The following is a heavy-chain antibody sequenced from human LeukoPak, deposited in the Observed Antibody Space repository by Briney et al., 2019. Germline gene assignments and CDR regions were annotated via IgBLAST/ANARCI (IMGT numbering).Heavy chain of an antibody. D-gene: IGHD1-26*01. CDR2: IIVILGIA. CDR3: ARAQRKIGWELQDGDAFDI. Sequence: SVKVSCKASGGTFSSYAISWVRQAPGQGLEWMGRIIVILGIANYAQKFQGRVTITGDKSTSTAYMELSSLRSEDTAVYYCARAQRKIGWELQDGDAFDIWGQGTMVTVSS. CDR1: GGTFSSYA. J-gene: IGHJ3*02. V-gene: IGHV1-69*04.